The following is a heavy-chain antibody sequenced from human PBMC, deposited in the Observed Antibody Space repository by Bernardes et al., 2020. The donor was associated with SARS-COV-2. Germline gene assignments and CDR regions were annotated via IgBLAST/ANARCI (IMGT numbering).Heavy chain of an antibody. CDR2: IYYRGGT. CDR3: ARSSAGWSEIDY. D-gene: IGHD6-19*01. J-gene: IGHJ4*02. CDR1: RSSISGYY. Sequence: SEPLSLICTIYRSSISGYYWSWIRQAPGKGLQWIGYIYYRGGTTYNPSVSSPVTVSLDMSKNQISLTLTSVTAADTAVYYCARSSAGWSEIDYWGRGTLVTVSS. V-gene: IGHV4-59*01.